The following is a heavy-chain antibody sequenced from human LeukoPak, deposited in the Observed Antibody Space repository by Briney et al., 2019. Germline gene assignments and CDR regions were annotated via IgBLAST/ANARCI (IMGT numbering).Heavy chain of an antibody. Sequence: SETLSLTCTVSGGSISSYYWSWIRQPPGKGLEWIGYIYYSGSTNYNPSLKSRVTISVDTSKNQFSLKLSSVTAADTAVYYCARSGTGCSSSWYPAQAFDIWGQGTMVTVSS. CDR1: GGSISSYY. V-gene: IGHV4-59*01. CDR2: IYYSGST. J-gene: IGHJ3*02. CDR3: ARSGTGCSSSWYPAQAFDI. D-gene: IGHD6-13*01.